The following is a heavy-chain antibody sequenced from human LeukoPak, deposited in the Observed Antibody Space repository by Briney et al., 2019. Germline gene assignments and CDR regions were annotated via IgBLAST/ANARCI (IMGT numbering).Heavy chain of an antibody. V-gene: IGHV4-34*01. CDR3: ARGGGYYGSGTPLYYMDV. J-gene: IGHJ6*03. CDR2: INHSGST. CDR1: GGSFSGYY. Sequence: PSETLSLTCAVYGGSFSGYYWSWIRQPPGKGLEWIGEINHSGSTNYNPSLKSRVTISIDTSKNQFYLKLNSVTAADTAVYYCARGGGYYGSGTPLYYMDVWGKGTTVTVSS. D-gene: IGHD3-10*01.